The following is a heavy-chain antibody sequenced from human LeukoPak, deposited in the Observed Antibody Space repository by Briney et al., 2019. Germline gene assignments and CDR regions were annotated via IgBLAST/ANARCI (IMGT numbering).Heavy chain of an antibody. V-gene: IGHV3-15*01. CDR1: GFTFSNAW. Sequence: PGGSLRLSCEASGFTFSNAWMSWVRQAPGKGLEWLGRIKSKIGGGTTDYAVPVKGRFTISRGDSKNTLYLQMNSLKTEDTAVYYCTTLDDWGQGTLVTVSS. CDR2: IKSKIGGGTT. CDR3: TTLDD. J-gene: IGHJ4*02.